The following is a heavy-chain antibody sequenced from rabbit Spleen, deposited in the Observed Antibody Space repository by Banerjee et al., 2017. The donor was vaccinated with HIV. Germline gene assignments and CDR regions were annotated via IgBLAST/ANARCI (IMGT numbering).Heavy chain of an antibody. D-gene: IGHD4-1*01. J-gene: IGHJ6*01. CDR3: VRDLTEAIGWNFGW. CDR2: INVVTGKV. Sequence: QEQLVEYGGDLVQPEGSLTLTCKASGFPFSEKAVMCWVRQVPGKGLTWIACINVVTGKVVYASWAKGRFTFSRTSSTTVTLQMTSLTAADTATYFCVRDLTEAIGWNFGWWGPGTLVTVS. V-gene: IGHV1S45*01. CDR1: GFPFSEKAV.